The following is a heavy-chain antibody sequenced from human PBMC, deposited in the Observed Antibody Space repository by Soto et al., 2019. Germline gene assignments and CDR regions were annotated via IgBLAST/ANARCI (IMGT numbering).Heavy chain of an antibody. V-gene: IGHV1-8*01. CDR3: ARGLYYYDSSGYHYDYGMDV. CDR1: GYTFTSYD. CDR2: MNPNSGNT. Sequence: QVQLVQSGAEVKKPGASVKVSCKASGYTFTSYDINWVRQATGQGLEWMGWMNPNSGNTGYAQKFQGRVTMTRNTSISTAYMELSSIRSEDTAVYYCARGLYYYDSSGYHYDYGMDVWGQGTTVTVSS. D-gene: IGHD3-22*01. J-gene: IGHJ6*02.